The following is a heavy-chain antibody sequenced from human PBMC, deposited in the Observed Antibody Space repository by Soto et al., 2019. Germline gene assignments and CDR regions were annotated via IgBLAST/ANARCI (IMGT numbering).Heavy chain of an antibody. CDR3: ARGALWFGELYTGMDV. D-gene: IGHD3-10*01. V-gene: IGHV3-30*03. J-gene: IGHJ6*02. Sequence: PGGSLRLSCVASGFTFSNYGMHWVRQAPGKGLEWVAVISYDGSNKYYADSVKGRFTISRDNSKNTLYLQMTSLRTEDTALYYCARGALWFGELYTGMDVWGQGTTVTVSS. CDR2: ISYDGSNK. CDR1: GFTFSNYG.